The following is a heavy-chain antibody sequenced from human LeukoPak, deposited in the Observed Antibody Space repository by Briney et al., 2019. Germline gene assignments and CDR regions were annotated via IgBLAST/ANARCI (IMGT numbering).Heavy chain of an antibody. D-gene: IGHD3-22*01. V-gene: IGHV4-38-2*02. CDR2: IDHSGST. CDR1: GYFILSGHY. Sequence: WDTLSLPCSVSGYFILSGHYWASIRPPPDAGLEWIESIDHSGSTYYNPSLKSRLIMSVDTSKNQPSLKLSFVTAADTPVYYCARDNKDYYERRCDLWGQGTLVTVSS. J-gene: IGHJ5*02. CDR3: ARDNKDYYERRCDL.